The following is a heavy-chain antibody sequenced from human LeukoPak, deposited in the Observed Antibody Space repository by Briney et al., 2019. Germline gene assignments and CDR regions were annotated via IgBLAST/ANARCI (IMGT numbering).Heavy chain of an antibody. CDR3: AREGSGSYYVNYYYYGMDV. Sequence: ASVKVSCKASGYTFTSYDINWVRQATGQGLEWMGWMNPNSGNTGYAQKFQGRVTMTRNTSISTAYMELSSLRSEDTAVYYCAREGSGSYYVNYYYYGMDVWGQGTTVTVSS. V-gene: IGHV1-8*01. CDR1: GYTFTSYD. CDR2: MNPNSGNT. D-gene: IGHD3-10*01. J-gene: IGHJ6*02.